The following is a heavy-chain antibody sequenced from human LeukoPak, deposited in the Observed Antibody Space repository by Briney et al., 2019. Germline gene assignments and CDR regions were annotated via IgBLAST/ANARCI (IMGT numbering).Heavy chain of an antibody. CDR1: GYTFTGYY. Sequence: ASVKVSCKASGYTFTGYYMHWVRQAPGQGLEWMGWINPNSGGTNYAQKLQGRVTMTTDTSTSTAYMELRSLRSDDTAVYYCARSQSCSGGSCYLDYWGQGTLVTVSS. J-gene: IGHJ4*02. CDR2: INPNSGGT. V-gene: IGHV1-2*02. D-gene: IGHD2-15*01. CDR3: ARSQSCSGGSCYLDY.